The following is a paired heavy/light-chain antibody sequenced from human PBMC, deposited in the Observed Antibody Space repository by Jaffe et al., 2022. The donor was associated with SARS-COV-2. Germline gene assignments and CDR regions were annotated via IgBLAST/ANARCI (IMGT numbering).Light chain of an antibody. CDR1: QSISRY. J-gene: IGKJ3*01. Sequence: DIQMTQSPSSLSASVGDRVTITCRASQSISRYLSWYQQKPGKAPKLLIYAASSLQSGVPSRFSGSGSGTDFTLTISSLQPEDFATYYCQQSYSTPLTFGPGTKVDIK. V-gene: IGKV1-39*01. CDR3: QQSYSTPLT. CDR2: AAS.
Heavy chain of an antibody. V-gene: IGHV3-9*01. Sequence: EVQLVESGGGLVQPGRSLRLSCAASGFTFDDYAMHWVRQAPGKGLEWVSGISWNSGSVGYADSVKGRFTISRDNAKNSLYLQMNSLRAEDTALYYCAKGARYSSTWYNNNFDYWGQGTLVTVSS. CDR3: AKGARYSSTWYNNNFDY. J-gene: IGHJ4*02. CDR2: ISWNSGSV. D-gene: IGHD6-13*01. CDR1: GFTFDDYA.